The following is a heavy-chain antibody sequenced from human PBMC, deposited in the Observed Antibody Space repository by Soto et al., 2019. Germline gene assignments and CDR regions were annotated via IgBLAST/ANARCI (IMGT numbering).Heavy chain of an antibody. CDR2: INPSGGST. Sequence: ASVKVSCKASGYTFTGCYMRWVRQAPGQGLEWMGIINPSGGSTSYAQKFQGRVTMTRDTSTSTVYMELSSLRSEDTAVYYCARDGCSGGSCYSGGRAQHGMDVWGQGTTVTVSS. CDR3: ARDGCSGGSCYSGGRAQHGMDV. V-gene: IGHV1-46*03. J-gene: IGHJ6*02. CDR1: GYTFTGCY. D-gene: IGHD2-15*01.